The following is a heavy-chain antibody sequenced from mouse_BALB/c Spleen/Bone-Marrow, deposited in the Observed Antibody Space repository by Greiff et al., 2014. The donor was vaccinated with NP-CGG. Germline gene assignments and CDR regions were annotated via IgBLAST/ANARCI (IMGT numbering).Heavy chain of an antibody. D-gene: IGHD1-1*01. CDR2: IDPANGNT. V-gene: IGHV14-3*02. J-gene: IGHJ3*01. CDR1: GFNIKDTY. Sequence: VHVKQSGAELVKPGASVKLSCTASGFNIKDTYMHWVKQRPEQGLEWIGRIDPANGNTKYDPKFQGKATITADTSSKTAYLQLSSLTSEDTAVYYCAIYYYGSSGFAYWGQGTLVTVSA. CDR3: AIYYYGSSGFAY.